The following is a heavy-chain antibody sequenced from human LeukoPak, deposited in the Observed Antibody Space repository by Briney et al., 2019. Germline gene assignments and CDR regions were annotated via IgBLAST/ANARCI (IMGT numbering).Heavy chain of an antibody. V-gene: IGHV4-39*01. CDR2: IYYSGST. J-gene: IGHJ5*02. Sequence: SETLSLTCTVSGGSISSYYWGWIRQPPGKGLEWIGNIYYSGSTYYNPSLKSRVTISVDTSKNQFSLKLTSVTAADTAVYYCARLYDSSGYYYLWGQGTLVTVSS. D-gene: IGHD3-22*01. CDR1: GGSISSYY. CDR3: ARLYDSSGYYYL.